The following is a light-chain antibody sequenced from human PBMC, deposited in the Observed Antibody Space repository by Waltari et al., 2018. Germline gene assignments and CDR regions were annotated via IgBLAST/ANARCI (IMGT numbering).Light chain of an antibody. CDR2: ATS. V-gene: IGKV3-20*01. CDR3: QQYNNWPPWT. J-gene: IGKJ1*01. Sequence: DTVLTQSPGTLSLSPGEKATLSCRASQTVGTNYLAWYQQKPGQAPRLLIFATSTRATGVTDRFSGSGSGTDFTLTISSLGPEDFAVYYCQQYNNWPPWTFGQGTKVEIK. CDR1: QTVGTNY.